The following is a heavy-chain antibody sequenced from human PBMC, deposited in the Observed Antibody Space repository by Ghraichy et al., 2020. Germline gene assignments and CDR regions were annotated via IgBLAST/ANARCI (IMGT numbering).Heavy chain of an antibody. V-gene: IGHV4-4*09. CDR2: IYTSGST. CDR3: ATQSSRYYFDY. D-gene: IGHD6-13*01. Sequence: SETLSLTCTVSGGSISSYYWSWIRQPPGKGLEWIGYIYTSGSTSYNPSLKSRVTISVDTSKNQFSLKLSSVTAADTAMYYCATQSSRYYFDYWGQGTLVTVSS. J-gene: IGHJ4*02. CDR1: GGSISSYY.